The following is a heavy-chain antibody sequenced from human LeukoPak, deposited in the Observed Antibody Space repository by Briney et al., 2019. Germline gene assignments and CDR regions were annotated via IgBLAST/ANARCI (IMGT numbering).Heavy chain of an antibody. CDR3: ATHYCSSTSCYALPMDV. D-gene: IGHD2-2*01. CDR2: FDPEDGET. CDR1: GYTLTELS. V-gene: IGHV1-24*01. Sequence: GASVKVSCKVSGYTLTELSMHWVRQAPGKGLEWMGGFDPEDGETIYAQKFQGRVTMTEDTSTDTAYMELSSLRSEYTAVYYCATHYCSSTSCYALPMDVWGQGTTVTVSS. J-gene: IGHJ6*02.